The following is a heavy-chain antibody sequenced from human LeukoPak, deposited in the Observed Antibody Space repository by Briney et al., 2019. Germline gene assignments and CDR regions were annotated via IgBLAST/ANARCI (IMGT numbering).Heavy chain of an antibody. V-gene: IGHV3-30-3*01. CDR3: ARGMHSSGYTDY. J-gene: IGHJ4*02. Sequence: PGGSLRLSCAASGFTFSSYAMSWVRQAPGKGLEWVAVISYDGSNKYYADSVKGRFTISRDNSKNTLYLQMNSLRAEDTAVYYCARGMHSSGYTDYWGQGTLVTVSS. CDR1: GFTFSSYA. D-gene: IGHD3-22*01. CDR2: ISYDGSNK.